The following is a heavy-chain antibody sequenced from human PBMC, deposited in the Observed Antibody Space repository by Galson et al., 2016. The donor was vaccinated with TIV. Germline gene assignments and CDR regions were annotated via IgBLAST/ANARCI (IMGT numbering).Heavy chain of an antibody. J-gene: IGHJ6*02. CDR1: GFTFSTYT. D-gene: IGHD1-26*01. CDR2: ITRSSSYI. Sequence: SLRLSCAASGFTFSTYTMNWVRQAPGKGLEWVSSITRSSSYIYYGDSVKGRFTISRDNAKNSLYLQMNSLRAEDTAVYYCARIWEAELEVFHYYGMDVWGQGTTVTVSS. V-gene: IGHV3-21*01. CDR3: ARIWEAELEVFHYYGMDV.